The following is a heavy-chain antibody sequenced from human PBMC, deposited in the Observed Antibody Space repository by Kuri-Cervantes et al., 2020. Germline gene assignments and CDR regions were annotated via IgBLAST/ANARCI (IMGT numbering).Heavy chain of an antibody. D-gene: IGHD6-13*01. CDR1: GFTFGDYA. Sequence: GESLKISCTASGFTFGDYAMSWVRQAPGKGLEWVGFIRSKAYGGTTEYAASVKGRFTISRDDSKSIAYLQMNSLTAEDTALYYCAKDLHGSSGGWDASDIWGQGTMVTVSS. CDR3: AKDLHGSSGGWDASDI. CDR2: IRSKAYGGTT. J-gene: IGHJ3*02. V-gene: IGHV3-49*04.